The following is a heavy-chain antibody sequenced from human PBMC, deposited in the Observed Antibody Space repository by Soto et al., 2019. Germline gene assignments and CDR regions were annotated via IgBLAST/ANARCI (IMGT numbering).Heavy chain of an antibody. J-gene: IGHJ4*02. D-gene: IGHD6-25*01. CDR3: VSLQTSGWPGVH. CDR2: IYNNTETT. V-gene: IGHV1-2*02. Sequence: ASVKVSCKASGYSFSGYYIQWVRQAPGQGPEWLGWIYNNTETTDSSKKFQGRVTMTSDMSTRTVYMELRDLRSDDTAVYYCVSLQTSGWPGVHWGQGTLVTVSS. CDR1: GYSFSGYY.